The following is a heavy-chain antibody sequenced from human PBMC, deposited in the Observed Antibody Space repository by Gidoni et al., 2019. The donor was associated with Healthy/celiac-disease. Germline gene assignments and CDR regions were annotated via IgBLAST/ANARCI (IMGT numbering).Heavy chain of an antibody. J-gene: IGHJ3*02. CDR1: GGSISSSSYY. D-gene: IGHD3-22*01. Sequence: TGAGGSISSSSYYWGWIRQPPGKGLEWIGSIYYSGSTYYNPSLKRRVTISVDTSKNQFSLKLSSVTAADTAVYYCARRGYYDSSGYYDAFDIWGQGTMVTVSS. V-gene: IGHV4-39*07. CDR3: ARRGYYDSSGYYDAFDI. CDR2: IYYSGST.